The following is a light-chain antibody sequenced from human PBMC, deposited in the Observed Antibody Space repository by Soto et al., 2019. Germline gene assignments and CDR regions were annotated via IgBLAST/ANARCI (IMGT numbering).Light chain of an antibody. Sequence: EIVLTQSPATLSLSPGERATLSCRASQSVSSSLAWYQQKPGQAPSLLIYDASNRAPGIPARFSGSGSGTDFTLTISRLEPEDFAVYYCQQRSNWLFTFGGGTKVEIK. J-gene: IGKJ4*01. CDR3: QQRSNWLFT. V-gene: IGKV3-11*01. CDR1: QSVSSS. CDR2: DAS.